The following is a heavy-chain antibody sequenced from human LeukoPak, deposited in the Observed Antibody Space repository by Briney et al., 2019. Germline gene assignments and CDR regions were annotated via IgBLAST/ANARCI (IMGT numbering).Heavy chain of an antibody. CDR3: ARQIVLMVYAIRYFDY. CDR1: GGSISSSSYY. CDR2: IYYSGST. Sequence: SETLSLTCTVSGGSISSSSYYWGWIRQPPGKGLEWIGSIYYSGSTYYNPSLKSQVTISVDTSKNQFSLKLSSVTAADTAVYYCARQIVLMVYAIRYFDYWGQGTLVTVSS. J-gene: IGHJ4*02. V-gene: IGHV4-39*01. D-gene: IGHD2-8*01.